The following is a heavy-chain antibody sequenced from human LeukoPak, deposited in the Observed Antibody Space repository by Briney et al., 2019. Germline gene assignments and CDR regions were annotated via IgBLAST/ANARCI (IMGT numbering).Heavy chain of an antibody. Sequence: SETLSLTCTVSGGSISSYYWSWIRQPPGKGLEWIGYIYYSGSTNYNPSLKSRVTISVDTSKNQFSLKLSSVTAADTAVYYCALAEMATIQFFDYWGQGTLFTVSS. J-gene: IGHJ4*02. D-gene: IGHD5-24*01. CDR2: IYYSGST. CDR3: ALAEMATIQFFDY. V-gene: IGHV4-59*01. CDR1: GGSISSYY.